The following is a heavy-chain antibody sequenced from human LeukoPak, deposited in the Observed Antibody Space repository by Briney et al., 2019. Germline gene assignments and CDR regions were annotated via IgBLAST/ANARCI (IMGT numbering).Heavy chain of an antibody. CDR2: IKSKTDGGTT. CDR1: GFTFSNAW. J-gene: IGHJ4*02. V-gene: IGHV3-15*01. D-gene: IGHD3-22*01. Sequence: PGGSLRLSCAASGFTFSNAWMSWVRQAPGKGLEWVGRIKSKTDGGTTDYAAPVKGRFTISRDDSKNTLYLQMNSLKTEDTAVYYCTTDSVYYYDSSGYYYDVGYFDYWGQGTLVTVSS. CDR3: TTDSVYYYDSSGYYYDVGYFDY.